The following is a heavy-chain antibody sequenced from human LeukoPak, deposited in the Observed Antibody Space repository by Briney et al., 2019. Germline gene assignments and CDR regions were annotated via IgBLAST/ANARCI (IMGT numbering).Heavy chain of an antibody. Sequence: GASVKVSCKASGYTFTGYYMHWVRQAPGQGLEWMGWINPNCGGTNYAQKFQGRVTMTRDTSISTAYMELSRLRSDDTAVYYCASSRGYSGSYSLGYWGQGTLVTVSS. CDR3: ASSRGYSGSYSLGY. D-gene: IGHD1-26*01. J-gene: IGHJ4*02. CDR1: GYTFTGYY. CDR2: INPNCGGT. V-gene: IGHV1-2*02.